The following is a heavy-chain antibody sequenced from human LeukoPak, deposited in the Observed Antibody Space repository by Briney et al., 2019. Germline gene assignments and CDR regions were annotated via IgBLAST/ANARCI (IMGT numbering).Heavy chain of an antibody. CDR2: IYSGGST. CDR3: ARELTTVTRAFHYYYYMDV. V-gene: IGHV3-53*01. J-gene: IGHJ6*03. Sequence: GGSLRLSCAASGFTVSSNYMSWVRQAPGKGLEWVSVIYSGGSTYYADSVKGRFTISRDNSKNTLYLQLNSLRAEDTAVYYCARELTTVTRAFHYYYYMDVWGKGTTVTVSS. D-gene: IGHD4-11*01. CDR1: GFTVSSNY.